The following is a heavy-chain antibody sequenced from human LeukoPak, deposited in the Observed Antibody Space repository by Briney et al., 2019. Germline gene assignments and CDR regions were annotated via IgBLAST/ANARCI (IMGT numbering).Heavy chain of an antibody. CDR1: GYTFTSYD. CDR2: MNPNTGNA. CDR3: ARVGYSNSYDY. J-gene: IGHJ4*02. Sequence: ASVKVSCKASGYTFTSYDINWVRQATGQGLEWMGWMNPNTGNAGYAQKFQDRVTITWDASISTAFMDLSSLRSEDTAVYFCARVGYSNSYDYWGQGTLVTVSS. V-gene: IGHV1-8*03. D-gene: IGHD4-11*01.